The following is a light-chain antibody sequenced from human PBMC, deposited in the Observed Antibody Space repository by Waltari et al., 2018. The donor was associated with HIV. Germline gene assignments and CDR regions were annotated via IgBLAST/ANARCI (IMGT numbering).Light chain of an antibody. J-gene: IGKJ2*03. CDR1: QRIGSY. CDR2: ERS. Sequence: EIVLTQSPATLSVSPGERVTLSCRASQRIGSYLAWFQQKPGQVPSLLIYERSVRATGIPARFSGSGSGTEFTLTIGCLQYEYCAVYFCHQYSDWPFSFGQWTKLDIK. CDR3: HQYSDWPFS. V-gene: IGKV3-15*01.